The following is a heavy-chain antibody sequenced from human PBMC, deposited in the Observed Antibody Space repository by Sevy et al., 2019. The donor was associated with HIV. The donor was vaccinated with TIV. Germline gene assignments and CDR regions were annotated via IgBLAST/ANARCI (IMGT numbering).Heavy chain of an antibody. CDR2: FSFGCGKI. CDR1: GFTFSSYA. Sequence: GGSLRLSCAASGFTFSSYAMSWVRQAPGKGLEWVSTFSFGCGKINYADSVKGRFTISRDNSKNTLYLQMNSLRAQDPGRYFFAGGGFKKPHDYLGQGTLVTVSS. CDR3: AGGGFKKPHDY. V-gene: IGHV3-23*01. D-gene: IGHD3-16*01. J-gene: IGHJ4*02.